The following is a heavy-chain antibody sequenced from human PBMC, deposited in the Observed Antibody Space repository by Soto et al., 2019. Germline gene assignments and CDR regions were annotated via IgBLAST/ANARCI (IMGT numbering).Heavy chain of an antibody. CDR3: ARSLSALFSLGDFNY. J-gene: IGHJ4*02. CDR1: GFTFSRYA. D-gene: IGHD2-21*01. Sequence: EVHLLESGGGLVQPGGSLRLSCAASGFTFSRYALNWFRQAPGKGLEWVAEISGSGTSTYYAPSVKGRFIISSDSSKNTFYLRMNSLRAEDTAMYYCARSLSALFSLGDFNYWGQGALVTVSS. V-gene: IGHV3-23*01. CDR2: ISGSGTST.